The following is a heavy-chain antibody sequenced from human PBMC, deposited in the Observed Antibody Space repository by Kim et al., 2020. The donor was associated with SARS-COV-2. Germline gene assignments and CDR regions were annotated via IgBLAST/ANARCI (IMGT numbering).Heavy chain of an antibody. J-gene: IGHJ1*01. CDR2: VRYSGSN. CDR3: ARSLGGSWDAESFQL. CDR1: GGSISRGGYY. Sequence: SETLSLTCTVSGGSISRGGYYWSWIRQHPGQGPEWIGHVRYSGSNSYNPSLKSRVFISMDPSANHCSLTLSSVTAADTAVYYCARSLGGSWDAESFQLWGQGTLVIVSS. D-gene: IGHD6-13*01. V-gene: IGHV4-31*03.